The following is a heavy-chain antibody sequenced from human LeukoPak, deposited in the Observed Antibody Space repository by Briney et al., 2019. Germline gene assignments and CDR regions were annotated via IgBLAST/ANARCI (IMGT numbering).Heavy chain of an antibody. V-gene: IGHV3-64*01. CDR2: ISSNGGST. J-gene: IGHJ5*02. CDR3: ARAVAGYGGNSYWFDP. CDR1: GFTFSSYA. D-gene: IGHD4-23*01. Sequence: GGSLSLSCAASGFTFSSYAMHWVRQATGKGLEYVSAISSNGGSTYYANSVKGRFTISRDNSKNTLYLQMGSLRAEDMAVYYCARAVAGYGGNSYWFDPWGQGTLVTVSS.